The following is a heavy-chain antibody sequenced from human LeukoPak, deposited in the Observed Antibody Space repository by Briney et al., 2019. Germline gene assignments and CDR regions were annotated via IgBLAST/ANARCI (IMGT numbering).Heavy chain of an antibody. V-gene: IGHV4-61*01. D-gene: IGHD3-10*01. CDR2: SQNSGCT. J-gene: IGHJ4*02. Sequence: SETLSLTCTVSGGSLSSAHGWSWIRQPPGKGLEWIGYSQNSGCTICNPSLKSRVTISVDTSKNQFSLKLSSVTAADTAVYYCARDYSGSLDYWGQGTLVTVSS. CDR3: ARDYSGSLDY. CDR1: GGSLSSAHG.